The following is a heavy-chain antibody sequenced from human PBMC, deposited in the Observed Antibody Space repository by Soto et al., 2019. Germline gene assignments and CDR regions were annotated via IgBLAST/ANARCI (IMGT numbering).Heavy chain of an antibody. Sequence: QVQLVESGGGVAQPGRSLRLSCAASTFTFSIYSLHWVRQAPGKGLEWVAVISNDGTNKYYADSVKGRFTVSRDNSKNTLYLQMNSLRDEDTAVYYCARVDTSGWSRPLDYWGQGTLVTVSS. CDR3: ARVDTSGWSRPLDY. D-gene: IGHD6-19*01. CDR1: TFTFSIYS. V-gene: IGHV3-30-3*01. CDR2: ISNDGTNK. J-gene: IGHJ4*02.